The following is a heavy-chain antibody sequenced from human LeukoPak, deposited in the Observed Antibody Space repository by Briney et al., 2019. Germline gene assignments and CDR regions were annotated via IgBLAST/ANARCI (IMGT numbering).Heavy chain of an antibody. V-gene: IGHV5-10-1*01. D-gene: IGHD3-10*01. CDR1: GHSFTSYW. CDR3: ARRGYYYGMDV. Sequence: PGESLEISCKDSGHSFTSYWISWVRQMSGKGLEWMGRIDPSDSYTNYSPSFQGHVTISVDKSISTAYLQWTSLKFSDSAMYYCARRGYYYGMDVWGQGTTVIV. CDR2: IDPSDSYT. J-gene: IGHJ6*02.